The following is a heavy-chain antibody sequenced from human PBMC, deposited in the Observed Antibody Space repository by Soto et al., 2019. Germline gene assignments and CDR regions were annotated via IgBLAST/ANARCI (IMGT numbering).Heavy chain of an antibody. V-gene: IGHV3-21*01. D-gene: IGHD3-3*01. Sequence: GSLRLSCAASGFTFSSYSMNWVRQAPGKGLEWVSSISSSSSYIYYADSVEGRFTISRDNAKNSLYLQMNSLRAEDTAVYYCARAGGITIFGVVIPNWFDPWGQGTLVTVSS. J-gene: IGHJ5*02. CDR2: ISSSSSYI. CDR3: ARAGGITIFGVVIPNWFDP. CDR1: GFTFSSYS.